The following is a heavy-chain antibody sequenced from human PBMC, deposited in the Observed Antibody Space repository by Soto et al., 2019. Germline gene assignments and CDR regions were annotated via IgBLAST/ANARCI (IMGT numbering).Heavy chain of an antibody. V-gene: IGHV1-18*01. CDR2: ISAYNGKT. D-gene: IGHD5-12*01. CDR1: GYTFTSYG. CDR3: AGGGDVIYYHGMDV. Sequence: QVQLVRSGGEVKKPGASVKLSCTASGYTFTSYGISWVRQAPGQGLEWMGWISAYNGKTNYAQNVQGRVTMTTDTSTRTAYMDLRSLGSDDTAVYYCAGGGDVIYYHGMDVWGQGTTVTVSS. J-gene: IGHJ6*02.